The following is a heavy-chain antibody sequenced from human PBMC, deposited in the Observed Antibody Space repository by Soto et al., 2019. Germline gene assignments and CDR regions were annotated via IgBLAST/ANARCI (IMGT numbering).Heavy chain of an antibody. V-gene: IGHV1-69*08. Sequence: QVQLVQSWAEVKKPGSSVKVSCKASGGTFSSYTISWVRQAPGQGLEWMGRIIPILGIANYAQKFQGRVTITADKSTRTAYMELSSLRSEDTAVYYCEREGLAVAGTGWFDPWGQGTLVTVSS. CDR3: EREGLAVAGTGWFDP. CDR2: IIPILGIA. D-gene: IGHD6-19*01. J-gene: IGHJ5*02. CDR1: GGTFSSYT.